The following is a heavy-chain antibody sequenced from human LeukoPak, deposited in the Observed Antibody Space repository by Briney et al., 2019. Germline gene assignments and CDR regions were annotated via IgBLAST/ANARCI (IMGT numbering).Heavy chain of an antibody. CDR2: INHSGST. Sequence: PSETLSLTCEVYGDSFSGYFWTWIRQPPGKGLEWIGEINHSGSTNYNPSLKSRVTISVDTSKNQFSLKLSSVTAADTAVYYCARGVGLVATIFRASAGFDPWGQGTLVTVSS. V-gene: IGHV4-34*01. J-gene: IGHJ5*02. CDR1: GDSFSGYF. D-gene: IGHD5-12*01. CDR3: ARGVGLVATIFRASAGFDP.